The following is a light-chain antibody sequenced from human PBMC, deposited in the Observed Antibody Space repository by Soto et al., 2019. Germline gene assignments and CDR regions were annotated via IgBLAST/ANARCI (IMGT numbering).Light chain of an antibody. CDR3: QQYKHWPFT. Sequence: EIVMTQSPATVSVSPGERATLSCRASQSVSSNLAWYQQTPGQAPRLLIHDASTRDTGIPARFDGSGSGTEFTLTISSLQSEDFAVYYCQQYKHWPFTFGQGTRLEIK. V-gene: IGKV3-15*01. CDR1: QSVSSN. J-gene: IGKJ5*01. CDR2: DAS.